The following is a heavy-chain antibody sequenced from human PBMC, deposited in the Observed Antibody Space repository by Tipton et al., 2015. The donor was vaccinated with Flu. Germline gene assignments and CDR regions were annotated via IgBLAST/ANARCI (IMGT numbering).Heavy chain of an antibody. D-gene: IGHD3-16*01. CDR2: IYYSGST. CDR3: ARAGSYDYVWGIEFDY. Sequence: TLSLTCTVSGGSISSSSYYWGWIRQPPGKGLEWIGSIYYSGSTYYNPSLKGRVTISVDTSKNQFSLKLSSVTAADTAVYYCARAGSYDYVWGIEFDYWGQGTLVTVSS. J-gene: IGHJ4*02. V-gene: IGHV4-39*07. CDR1: GGSISSSSYY.